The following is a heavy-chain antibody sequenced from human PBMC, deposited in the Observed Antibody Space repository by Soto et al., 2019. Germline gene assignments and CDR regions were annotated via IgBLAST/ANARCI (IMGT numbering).Heavy chain of an antibody. J-gene: IGHJ2*01. CDR3: LDLHSFPTRRSSDL. CDR2: IKHSGST. Sequence: TPALSSAVYQGCLGGYARSCTRQPPGKGLEWIGNIKHSGSTNYNPSLKSRVTISVDTSKNQFSLKLNSVTAPDTAVYYYLDLHSFPTRRSSDL. D-gene: IGHD1-1*01. V-gene: IGHV4-34*01. CDR1: QGCLGGYA.